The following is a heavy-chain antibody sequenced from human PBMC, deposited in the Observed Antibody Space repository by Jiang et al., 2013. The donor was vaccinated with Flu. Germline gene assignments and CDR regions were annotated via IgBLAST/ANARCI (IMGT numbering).Heavy chain of an antibody. CDR2: VHHIASP. CDR1: GDSISSDVW. CDR3: ARDLGSHPGH. Sequence: LSLHPALYSGDSISSDVWWSWVRQPPGKGLEWIGEVHHIASPNFSPALKSRVTMALDKTKNQFSLGLTSVTAADTAVYFCARDLGSHPGHWGRGILVTVSS. J-gene: IGHJ4*01. D-gene: IGHD1-26*01. V-gene: IGHV4-4*01.